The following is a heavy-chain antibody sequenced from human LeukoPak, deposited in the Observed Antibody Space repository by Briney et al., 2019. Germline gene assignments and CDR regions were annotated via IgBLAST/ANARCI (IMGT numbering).Heavy chain of an antibody. CDR3: AREGGYRVRDAFDI. D-gene: IGHD5/OR15-5a*01. V-gene: IGHV3-53*01. CDR2: IYSGGST. J-gene: IGHJ3*02. Sequence: PGGSLRLSCAASGFTVRSNYMSWVRQAPGKGLEWVSVIYSGGSTYYADSVKGRFTISRDNSKNTLYLQMNSLRAEDTAVYYCAREGGYRVRDAFDIWGQGTMVTVSS. CDR1: GFTVRSNY.